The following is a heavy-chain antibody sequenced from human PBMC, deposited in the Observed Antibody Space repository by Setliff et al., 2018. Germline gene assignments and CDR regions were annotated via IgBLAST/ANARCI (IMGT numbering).Heavy chain of an antibody. Sequence: SETLSLTCTVSGGSISSGSYYWSWIRQPAGKGLEWIGRIYTSGSTNYDPSLKSRVTISVDTSKNQFSLKLSSVTAADTAVYYCARGGLWFGELLWKYYYYGMDVWGQGTTVTVSS. J-gene: IGHJ6*02. CDR2: IYTSGST. D-gene: IGHD3-10*01. CDR3: ARGGLWFGELLWKYYYYGMDV. CDR1: GGSISSGSYY. V-gene: IGHV4-61*02.